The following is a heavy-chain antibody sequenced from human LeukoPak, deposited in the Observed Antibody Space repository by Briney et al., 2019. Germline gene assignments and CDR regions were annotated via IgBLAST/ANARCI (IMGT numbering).Heavy chain of an antibody. CDR1: GFTFSSYA. V-gene: IGHV3-30-3*01. CDR2: ISYDGSNK. D-gene: IGHD3-22*01. Sequence: GGSLRLSCAASGFTFSSYAIHWVRQAPGKGLEWVAFISYDGSNKCYADSVRGRFTISRDNSKNTLYLQMNSLRAEDTAVYYCARDPGSGYDSSGYYYRWFDPWGQGTLVTVSS. J-gene: IGHJ5*02. CDR3: ARDPGSGYDSSGYYYRWFDP.